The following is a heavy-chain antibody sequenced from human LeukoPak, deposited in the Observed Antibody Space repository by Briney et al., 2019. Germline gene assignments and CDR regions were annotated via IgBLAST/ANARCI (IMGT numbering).Heavy chain of an antibody. V-gene: IGHV4-34*01. CDR2: INDSGRT. D-gene: IGHD1-7*01. CDR3: ARRWNYGRNYYIDV. J-gene: IGHJ6*03. CDR1: GGSFSNYY. Sequence: SETLSLTCAVYGGSFSNYYWSWIRQTPGKGMEWIGEINDSGRTNYNPSLMSRVTVSVDTSKNQFSLRLTSVTATDTAVYYCARRWNYGRNYYIDVWGKGASVSVSS.